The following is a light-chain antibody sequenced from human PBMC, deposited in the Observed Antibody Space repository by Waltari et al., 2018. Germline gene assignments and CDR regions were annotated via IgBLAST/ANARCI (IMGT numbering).Light chain of an antibody. CDR1: SGDVGAYHY. Sequence: QSALTQPASVSGSPGQSIAIPCTGTSGDVGAYHYVSWYQQYPGKAPQVLIYEVTNRPSGVSSRFSGSKSGNTASLTISGLQPDDEADYYCSSYTSSRTVVFGTGTEVTVL. CDR2: EVT. J-gene: IGLJ1*01. CDR3: SSYTSSRTVV. V-gene: IGLV2-14*01.